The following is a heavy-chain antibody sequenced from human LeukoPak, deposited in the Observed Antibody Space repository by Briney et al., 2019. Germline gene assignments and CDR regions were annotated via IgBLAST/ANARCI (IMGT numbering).Heavy chain of an antibody. J-gene: IGHJ4*02. CDR1: GFTLDSYW. Sequence: PGGSLRLSCATSGFTLDSYWMSWVRQAPGKGLEWVANIKEDGSEKYYVDSVKGRFTISRDNAKDSVYLQMNSLRAEDTAVYYCAREVGSAARVRWGQGTLVTVSS. CDR3: AREVGSAARVR. D-gene: IGHD2-2*01. V-gene: IGHV3-7*05. CDR2: IKEDGSEK.